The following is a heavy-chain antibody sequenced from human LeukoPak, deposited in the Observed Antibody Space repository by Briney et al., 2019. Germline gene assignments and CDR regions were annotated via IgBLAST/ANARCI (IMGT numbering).Heavy chain of an antibody. V-gene: IGHV1-46*01. D-gene: IGHD3-16*01. CDR3: AREEEGGTFDY. J-gene: IGHJ4*01. CDR2: IRQSGGT. Sequence: ASVKVSCKASGYTLTNYYMHWVRQAPGQGLEWMGIIRQSGGTIYAQKFQGRVAMTGDTSTSTVYMELSSLRSEDTALYYCAREEEGGTFDYWGQGTLVTVSS. CDR1: GYTLTNYY.